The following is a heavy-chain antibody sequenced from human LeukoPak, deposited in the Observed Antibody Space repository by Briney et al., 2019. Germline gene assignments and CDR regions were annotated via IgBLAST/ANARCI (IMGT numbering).Heavy chain of an antibody. Sequence: PGGPLTLSCAASGFTFSSYSMNWVRQAPGKGLEWVSISISSSYIYYADSVKGRFTISRDNAKNSMYLQMNRLRAEDTAVYYCAREGGGNYFFDYWGQGTLVTVSS. J-gene: IGHJ4*02. CDR1: GFTFSSYS. CDR2: ISISSSYI. CDR3: AREGGGNYFFDY. V-gene: IGHV3-21*01. D-gene: IGHD4-23*01.